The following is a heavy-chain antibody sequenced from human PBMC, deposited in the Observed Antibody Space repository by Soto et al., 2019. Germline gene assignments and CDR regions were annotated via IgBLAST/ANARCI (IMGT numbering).Heavy chain of an antibody. J-gene: IGHJ4*02. D-gene: IGHD1-1*01. Sequence: QVQLQESGPGLVKPSETLSLDCTVSGGFISGYYWSWIRQPPGKGLEWIGYITFIGDTSYNPSLKSRVSISLDRPNNQFSLKLSSVTAADTAVYCCARVGTSFRGRQRYDLEFWGQGTLVTVSS. V-gene: IGHV4-59*01. CDR3: ARVGTSFRGRQRYDLEF. CDR2: ITFIGDT. CDR1: GGFISGYY.